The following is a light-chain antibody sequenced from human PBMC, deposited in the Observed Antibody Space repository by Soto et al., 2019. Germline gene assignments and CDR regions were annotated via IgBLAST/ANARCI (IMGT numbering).Light chain of an antibody. CDR1: AYNF. CDR2: DVN. Sequence: QSALTQPPSVSGFPGQSVAISCTGAYNFVSWYQKHPGKAPKLIIYDVNKWPPGIPDRFSGSKSGDTASLTISGLQAEDEADYYCCSYTSNFVVFGGGTKLTVL. V-gene: IGLV2-11*01. CDR3: CSYTSNFVV. J-gene: IGLJ2*01.